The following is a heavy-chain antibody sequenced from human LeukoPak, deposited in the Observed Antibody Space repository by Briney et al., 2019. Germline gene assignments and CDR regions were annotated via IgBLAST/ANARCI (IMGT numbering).Heavy chain of an antibody. CDR2: IYYSGST. CDR1: GGSISSSSYY. CDR3: AREVVAAAGTVDY. D-gene: IGHD6-13*01. V-gene: IGHV4-61*01. J-gene: IGHJ4*02. Sequence: SETLSLTCTVSGGSISSSSYYWGWIRQPPGKGLEWTGYIYYSGSTNYNPSLKSRVTISVDTSKNQFSLKLTSVTAADTAVYYCAREVVAAAGTVDYWGQGTLVTVSS.